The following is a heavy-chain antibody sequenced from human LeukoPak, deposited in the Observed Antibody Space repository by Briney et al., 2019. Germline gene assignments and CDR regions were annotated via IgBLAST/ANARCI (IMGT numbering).Heavy chain of an antibody. CDR3: ARGGIAVAGIYYYYYMDV. Sequence: GASVKVSCKASGYTFTSYDINWVRQATGQGLEWMGWMNPNSGNTGYAQKFQGRVTMTRNTSISTDYMELSSLRSEDTAVYYCARGGIAVAGIYYYYYMDVWGKGTTVTVSS. CDR2: MNPNSGNT. D-gene: IGHD6-19*01. CDR1: GYTFTSYD. J-gene: IGHJ6*03. V-gene: IGHV1-8*01.